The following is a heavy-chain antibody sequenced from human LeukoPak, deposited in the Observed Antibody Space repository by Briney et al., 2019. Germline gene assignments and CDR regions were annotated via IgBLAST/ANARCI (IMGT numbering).Heavy chain of an antibody. D-gene: IGHD6-13*01. CDR1: GFTFSDYA. V-gene: IGHV3-30-3*01. Sequence: SGGSLRLSCAASGFTFSDYAMHWVRQAPGKGLEWVAVISKDGSNKYYADSVKGRFTISRDNSKNTLYLQMNSLRAEDTAVYYCARERQQLVMVYYYGMDVWGQGTTVTVSS. J-gene: IGHJ6*02. CDR3: ARERQQLVMVYYYGMDV. CDR2: ISKDGSNK.